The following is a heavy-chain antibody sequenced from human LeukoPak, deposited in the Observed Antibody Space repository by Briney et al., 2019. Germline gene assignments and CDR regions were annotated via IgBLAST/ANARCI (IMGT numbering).Heavy chain of an antibody. V-gene: IGHV3-74*01. CDR1: GFTFSSYW. D-gene: IGHD4-17*01. Sequence: GGSVRLSCAASGFTFSSYWMHWVRQAPGKGLVWVSRINSDGSSTSYADSVKGRFTISRDNAKNMLYLQMNSLRAEDTAVYYCARRSPTGYFDYWGQGTLVTVSS. CDR3: ARRSPTGYFDY. CDR2: INSDGSST. J-gene: IGHJ4*02.